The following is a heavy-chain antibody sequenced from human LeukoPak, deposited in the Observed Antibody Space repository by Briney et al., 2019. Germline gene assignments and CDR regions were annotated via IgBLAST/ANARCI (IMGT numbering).Heavy chain of an antibody. CDR3: AKLPRGYSYGPQY. CDR2: ISGSGGST. Sequence: GGSLRLSCAASGFTFSSYAMSWVRQAPGKGLEWVSAISGSGGSTYYADSVKGRFTISRDNSKNTLYLQMDSLRAEDTAVYYCAKLPRGYSYGPQYWGQGTLVTVSS. V-gene: IGHV3-23*01. CDR1: GFTFSSYA. J-gene: IGHJ4*02. D-gene: IGHD5-18*01.